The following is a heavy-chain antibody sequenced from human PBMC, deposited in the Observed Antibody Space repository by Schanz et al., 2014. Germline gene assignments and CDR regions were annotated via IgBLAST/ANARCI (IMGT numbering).Heavy chain of an antibody. CDR1: EFTFSSYK. CDR2: ISSSGSYI. Sequence: EVQLVESGGGLVKPGGSLRLSCEASEFTFSSYKMNWVRQAPGKGLEWVSSISSSGSYIHYADSVKGRFTISRDNAKSTLYLQMISLRAEDTAVYYCAREEGWGISAAGPKHYYYGMDVWGQGTTVTVSS. CDR3: AREEGWGISAAGPKHYYYGMDV. V-gene: IGHV3-21*01. D-gene: IGHD6-13*01. J-gene: IGHJ6*02.